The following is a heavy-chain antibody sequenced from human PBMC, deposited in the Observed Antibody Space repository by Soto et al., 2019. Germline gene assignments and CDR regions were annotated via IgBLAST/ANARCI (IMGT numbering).Heavy chain of an antibody. CDR1: GGSISSSGNYY. V-gene: IGHV4-30-4*01. D-gene: IGHD2-15*01. J-gene: IGHJ4*02. Sequence: QVQLQESGPGLVKPSQTLSLTCAVSGGSISSSGNYYWSWSRQPPGKGLEWIGFIYYSGSTYYNPALRSRLTISVDTSKNQFSLDLTSMTAADTAMYYCARGGWHGGAWYVDYWGQGTLVTVSS. CDR3: ARGGWHGGAWYVDY. CDR2: IYYSGST.